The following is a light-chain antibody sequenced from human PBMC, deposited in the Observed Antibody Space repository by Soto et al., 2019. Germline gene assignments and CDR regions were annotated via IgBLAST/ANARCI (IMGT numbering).Light chain of an antibody. J-gene: IGKJ3*01. CDR1: QGISSS. Sequence: DIQMTQSPSSLSASVGDRVTITCRASQGISSSLAWYQQKPGNAPKLLIYAASTLQSGVPSRFSGSGSGTDCTLTISSLQPEDFATYYCEKYDSVPWTFGPGTKVEIK. CDR3: EKYDSVPWT. V-gene: IGKV1-27*01. CDR2: AAS.